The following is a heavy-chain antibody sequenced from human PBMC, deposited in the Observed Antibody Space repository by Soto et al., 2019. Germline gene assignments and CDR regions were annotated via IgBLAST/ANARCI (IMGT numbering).Heavy chain of an antibody. CDR1: GFTFSSYW. D-gene: IGHD6-6*01. CDR2: IKQDGSEK. CDR3: ARVDSSSYYYYGMDV. J-gene: IGHJ6*02. Sequence: EVQLVESGGGLVQPGGSLRLSCAASGFTFSSYWMSWVRQAPGKGLEWVANIKQDGSEKYYVDSVKGRFTISRDNAKNSLYLQMNSLRAEDTAVYYCARVDSSSYYYYGMDVWGQGTTVTVSS. V-gene: IGHV3-7*03.